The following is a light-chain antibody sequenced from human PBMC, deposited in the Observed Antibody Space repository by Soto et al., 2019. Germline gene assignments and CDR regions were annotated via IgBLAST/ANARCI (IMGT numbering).Light chain of an antibody. CDR2: DVN. V-gene: IGLV2-14*01. CDR3: SSYTSSSTPYV. CDR1: SSDVGAYNY. J-gene: IGLJ1*01. Sequence: QSALTQPASVSGSPGQSITISCTGTSSDVGAYNYVSWYQQHPGKAPKLMIYDVNNRPSGVSNRFSGSKSGSTASLTISGLLAEDEADYYCSSYTSSSTPYVFGTGTKLTVL.